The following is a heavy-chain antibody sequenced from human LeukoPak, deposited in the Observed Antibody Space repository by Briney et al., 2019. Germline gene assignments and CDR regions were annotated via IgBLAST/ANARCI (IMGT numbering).Heavy chain of an antibody. V-gene: IGHV1-8*01. CDR1: GYTFTSYD. Sequence: ASVKVSCKASGYTFTSYDINWVRQATGQGLEWMGWMNPNSGNTGYAQKFQGRVTMTRNTSISTAYMELSSLRSEDTAVYYCARDGRYSSTYYYYMDVWGKGTTVTVSS. D-gene: IGHD6-13*01. J-gene: IGHJ6*03. CDR2: MNPNSGNT. CDR3: ARDGRYSSTYYYYMDV.